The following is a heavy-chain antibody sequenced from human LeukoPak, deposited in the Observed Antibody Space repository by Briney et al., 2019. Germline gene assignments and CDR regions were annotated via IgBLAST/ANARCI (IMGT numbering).Heavy chain of an antibody. V-gene: IGHV3-53*01. J-gene: IGHJ3*02. CDR3: ASMGFGEFYVDAFHT. CDR2: IYSGGSA. Sequence: TGGSLRLSCAASGFTVSSTYVSWVRQAPGKGLEWVSVIYSGGSAYYADSVKGRFTISRENSKNTLYLQMNSLRAEDTAVYYCASMGFGEFYVDAFHTWGQGTMVTVSS. CDR1: GFTVSSTY. D-gene: IGHD3-10*01.